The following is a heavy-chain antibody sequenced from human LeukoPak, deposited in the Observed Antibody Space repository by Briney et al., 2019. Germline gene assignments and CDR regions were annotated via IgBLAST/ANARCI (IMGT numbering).Heavy chain of an antibody. Sequence: SETLSLTCTVSGGSISSYYWSWLRQPAGKGLEWIGRIYTSGSTNYNPSLKSRVTMSVDTSKNQFSLKLSSVTAADTAVYCCARDLAYCDYVWGEYYFDYWGQGTLVTVSS. D-gene: IGHD3-16*01. CDR3: ARDLAYCDYVWGEYYFDY. J-gene: IGHJ4*02. CDR1: GGSISSYY. V-gene: IGHV4-4*07. CDR2: IYTSGST.